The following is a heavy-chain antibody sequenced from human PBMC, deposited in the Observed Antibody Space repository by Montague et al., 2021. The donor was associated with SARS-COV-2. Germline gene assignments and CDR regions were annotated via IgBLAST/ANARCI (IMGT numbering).Heavy chain of an antibody. Sequence: SETLSLTCTVSGGSITGYYWSWLRRSPGKGLEWIAYIYDGGAVNXNPSLVSGVTISTDTSKNQLSLKVNSVTAADTAVYYCVRDHPYGGPRGAYDIWGQGTVVTVSS. V-gene: IGHV4-59*01. CDR3: VRDHPYGGPRGAYDI. J-gene: IGHJ3*02. D-gene: IGHD4-23*01. CDR1: GGSITGYY. CDR2: IYDGGAV.